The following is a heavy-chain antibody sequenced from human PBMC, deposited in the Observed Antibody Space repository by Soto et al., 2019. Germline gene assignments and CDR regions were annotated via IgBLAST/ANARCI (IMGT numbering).Heavy chain of an antibody. CDR1: GFTFNNYA. Sequence: EVQLLESGGGLVQPGGSPRLSCAASGFTFNNYAMTWVRQAPGKGLEWVSAISGGGDTTSYADSVKGRFNVSRDGSKNTLYLRMSGLRAEDTALYYCAKGRGGSGSLSPRVDFWGQGTLVTVSS. D-gene: IGHD3-10*01. CDR2: ISGGGDTT. CDR3: AKGRGGSGSLSPRVDF. J-gene: IGHJ4*02. V-gene: IGHV3-23*01.